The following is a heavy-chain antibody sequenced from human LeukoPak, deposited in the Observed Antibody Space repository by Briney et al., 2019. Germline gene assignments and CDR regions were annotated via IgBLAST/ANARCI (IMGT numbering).Heavy chain of an antibody. CDR1: GGSISSGGYS. V-gene: IGHV4-30-2*01. CDR2: IYHSGST. CDR3: ARDTADYSSSWSNWFDP. J-gene: IGHJ5*02. Sequence: SQTLSLTCAVSGGSISSGGYSWSWIRQPPGKGLEWIGYIYHSGSTYYNPSLKSRVTISVDRSKNQFSLKLSSVTAADTAVYYCARDTADYSSSWSNWFDPWGQGTLVTVSS. D-gene: IGHD6-13*01.